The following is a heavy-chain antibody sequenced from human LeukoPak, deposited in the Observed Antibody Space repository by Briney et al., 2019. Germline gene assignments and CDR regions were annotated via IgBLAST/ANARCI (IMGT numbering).Heavy chain of an antibody. J-gene: IGHJ4*02. D-gene: IGHD3-22*01. CDR3: ARTPIHYFDNSGYYN. CDR1: GASITSYY. CDR2: IYASGST. V-gene: IGHV4-4*07. Sequence: ASETLSLTCTVSGASITSYYWSWIRQPAGKGLEWIGRIYASGSTSYNPSLKSRVTMSVDTSKKQFSLRLSSVTAADTAVYYCARTPIHYFDNSGYYNWGQGTLVTVSS.